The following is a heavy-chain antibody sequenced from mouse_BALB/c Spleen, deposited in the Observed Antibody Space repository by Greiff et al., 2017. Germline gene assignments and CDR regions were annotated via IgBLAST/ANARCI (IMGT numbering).Heavy chain of an antibody. J-gene: IGHJ2*01. V-gene: IGHV5-6-4*01. D-gene: IGHD2-4*01. CDR2: ISSGGSYT. CDR1: GFTFSSYT. Sequence: EVKLMESGGGLVKPGGSLKLSCAASGFTFSSYTMSWVRQTPEKRLEWVATISSGGSYTYYPDSVKGRFTISRDNAKNTLYLQMSSLKSEDTAMYYCTRYHYDYDVGFDYWGQGTTLTVSS. CDR3: TRYHYDYDVGFDY.